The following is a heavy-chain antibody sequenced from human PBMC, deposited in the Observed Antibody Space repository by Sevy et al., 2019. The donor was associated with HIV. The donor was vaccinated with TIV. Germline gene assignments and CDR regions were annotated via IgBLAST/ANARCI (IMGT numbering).Heavy chain of an antibody. CDR2: IYSGGST. D-gene: IGHD3-22*01. J-gene: IGHJ5*02. CDR3: ARYYYDSSGYGWFDP. Sequence: GGYLRLSCAASGFTVSSNYMSWVRQAPGKGLEWVSVIYSGGSTYYADSVKGRFTISRDNSKNTLYLQMNSLRAEDTAVYYCARYYYDSSGYGWFDPWGQGTLVTVSS. V-gene: IGHV3-53*01. CDR1: GFTVSSNY.